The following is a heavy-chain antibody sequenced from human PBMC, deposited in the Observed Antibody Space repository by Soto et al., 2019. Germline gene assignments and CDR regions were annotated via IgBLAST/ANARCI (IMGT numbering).Heavy chain of an antibody. J-gene: IGHJ4*02. CDR1: GFTFSSYS. CDR3: ARDEVGPWLPKPVDY. V-gene: IGHV3-48*01. CDR2: ISSSSSTI. D-gene: IGHD6-19*01. Sequence: GGSLRLSCAASGFTFSSYSMNWVRQAPGKGLEWVSYISSSSSTIYYADSVKGRFTISRDNAKNSLYLQMNSLRAEDTAVYYCARDEVGPWLPKPVDYWGQGTLVTVSS.